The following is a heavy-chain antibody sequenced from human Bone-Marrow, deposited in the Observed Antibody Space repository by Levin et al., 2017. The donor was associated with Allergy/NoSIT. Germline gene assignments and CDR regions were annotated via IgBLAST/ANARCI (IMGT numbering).Heavy chain of an antibody. V-gene: IGHV3-11*03. D-gene: IGHD3-10*01. Sequence: GGSLRLSCEASGFTFSDYYMSWIRQAPGKGLEWVSYISPTSRYSSHADYVKGRFSITRDNAKNSLFLQLNSLRADDTAVHYCASHVGGSGSYDFDYWGRGTLVTISS. J-gene: IGHJ4*02. CDR3: ASHVGGSGSYDFDY. CDR2: ISPTSRYS. CDR1: GFTFSDYY.